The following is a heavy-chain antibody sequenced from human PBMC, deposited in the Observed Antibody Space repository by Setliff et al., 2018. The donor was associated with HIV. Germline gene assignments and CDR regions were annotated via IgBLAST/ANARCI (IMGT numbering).Heavy chain of an antibody. CDR1: GSSFSTYW. V-gene: IGHV5-51*01. D-gene: IGHD2-15*01. Sequence: PGESLKISCKTSGSSFSTYWVGWVRQIPGKGLEWLGILYIGDSDPKYNPSFEGQVTISADKSIKTAFLQWRSLKTSDTAIYYCARGRGGYFGGGRYYNLPYFDSWGQGTLVTVSS. CDR2: LYIGDSDP. CDR3: ARGRGGYFGGGRYYNLPYFDS. J-gene: IGHJ4*02.